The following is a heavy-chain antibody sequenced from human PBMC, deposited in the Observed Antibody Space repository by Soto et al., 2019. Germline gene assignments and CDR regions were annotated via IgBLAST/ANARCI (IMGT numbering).Heavy chain of an antibody. CDR3: ALRGMTTVTAYYYYYGMDV. V-gene: IGHV1-69*06. CDR2: IIPIFGTA. J-gene: IGHJ6*02. Sequence: SVKVSCKASGGTFSTYAISWVRQAPGQGLEWMGGIIPIFGTANCAQKFQGRVTITADKSTSTAYMELSSLRSEDTAVYYCALRGMTTVTAYYYYYGMDVWGQGTTVTVSS. D-gene: IGHD4-4*01. CDR1: GGTFSTYA.